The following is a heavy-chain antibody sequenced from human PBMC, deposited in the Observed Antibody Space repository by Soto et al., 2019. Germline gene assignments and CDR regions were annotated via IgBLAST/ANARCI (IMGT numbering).Heavy chain of an antibody. D-gene: IGHD4-17*01. CDR3: XRVTMVIRDSDHFGVDV. V-gene: IGHV4-38-2*02. CDR1: GFPISSPYS. Sequence: SSETLSLTCLVSGFPISSPYSWGWIRQPPGKGLEWIGSISHTGTTSYSPSLTSRVSISVDTSKNQVSLKLTSVTAADTAVYFCXRVTMVIRDSDHFGVDVWGHGTTVTVSS. CDR2: ISHTGTT. J-gene: IGHJ6*02.